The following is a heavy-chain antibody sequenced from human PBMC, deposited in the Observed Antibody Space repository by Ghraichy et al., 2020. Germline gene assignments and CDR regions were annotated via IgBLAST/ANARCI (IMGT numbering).Heavy chain of an antibody. D-gene: IGHD3-3*01. Sequence: WISRISGTDSSTYYADSVRDRFTISRDNSKNTLYLQMNSLRAEDTAVYYCAKHLEGRFLEWLLPDAFDIWGQGTMVTVSS. CDR2: ISGTDSST. V-gene: IGHV3-23*01. CDR3: AKHLEGRFLEWLLPDAFDI. J-gene: IGHJ3*02.